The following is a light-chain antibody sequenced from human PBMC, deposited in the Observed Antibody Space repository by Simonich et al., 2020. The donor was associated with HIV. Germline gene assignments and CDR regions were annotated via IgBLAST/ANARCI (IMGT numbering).Light chain of an antibody. CDR3: CSYAGAYTVI. J-gene: IGLJ2*01. Sequence: QSVLTQPPSASGTPGQRVTISCSGSSSNIGSNTVNWYQQLPGTAPKLLIYKSNQRPSGVPDRFSGSKSGTSASLAISGLRSEDESDYYCCSYAGAYTVIFGGGTKLTVL. CDR2: KSN. V-gene: IGLV1-44*01. CDR1: SSNIGSNT.